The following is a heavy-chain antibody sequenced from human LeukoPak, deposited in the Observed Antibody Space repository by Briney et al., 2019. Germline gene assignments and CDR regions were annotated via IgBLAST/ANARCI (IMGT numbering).Heavy chain of an antibody. D-gene: IGHD4-17*01. J-gene: IGHJ3*02. V-gene: IGHV3-66*01. CDR1: GFTVSSNY. CDR2: IYSGGST. CDR3: ARDGMGTVTTKGAFDI. Sequence: GGSLRLSCAASGFTVSSNYMSWVRQAPGKGLERVSVIYSGGSTYYADSVKGRFTISRDNSKNTLYLQMNSLRAEDTAVYYCARDGMGTVTTKGAFDIWGQGTMVTVSS.